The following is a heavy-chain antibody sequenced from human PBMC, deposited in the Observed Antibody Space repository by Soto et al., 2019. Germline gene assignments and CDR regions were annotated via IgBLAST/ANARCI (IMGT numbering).Heavy chain of an antibody. Sequence: AGGSLRLSCAASGFTFSRYAMSWVRQAPGKGLEWVSAISGSGGSTYYADSVKGRFTISRDNSKNTLYLQMNSLRAEDTAVYYCAKGGDYGSGLFDPWGQGTLVTVSS. CDR3: AKGGDYGSGLFDP. V-gene: IGHV3-23*01. J-gene: IGHJ5*02. D-gene: IGHD3-10*01. CDR2: ISGSGGST. CDR1: GFTFSRYA.